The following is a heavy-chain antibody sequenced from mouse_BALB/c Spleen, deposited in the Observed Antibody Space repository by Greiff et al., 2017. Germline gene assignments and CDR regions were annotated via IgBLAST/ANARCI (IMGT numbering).Heavy chain of an antibody. Sequence: VQLKQSGPGLVKPSQSLSLTCTVTGYSITSDYAWNWIRQFPGNKLEWMGYISYSGSTSYNPSLKSRISITRDTSKNQFFLQLNSVTTEDTATYYCARYRYDDYAMDYWGQGTSVTVSS. CDR3: ARYRYDDYAMDY. J-gene: IGHJ4*01. CDR1: GYSITSDYA. V-gene: IGHV3-2*02. D-gene: IGHD2-14*01. CDR2: ISYSGST.